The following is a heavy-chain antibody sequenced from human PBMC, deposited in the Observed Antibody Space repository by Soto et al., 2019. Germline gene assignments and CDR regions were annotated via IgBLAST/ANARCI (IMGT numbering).Heavy chain of an antibody. CDR2: IRNKANSYAT. CDR1: GFTFSDHY. J-gene: IGHJ4*02. Sequence: GGSLRLSCAASGFTFSDHYMDWVRQAPGKGLEWVGRIRNKANSYATEYAASVKGRFTISRDDSKNSLYLQMNSLRTEDTAVYYCAREYCSGGGCYQGLFDYWGQGTLVTVSS. V-gene: IGHV3-72*01. D-gene: IGHD2-15*01. CDR3: AREYCSGGGCYQGLFDY.